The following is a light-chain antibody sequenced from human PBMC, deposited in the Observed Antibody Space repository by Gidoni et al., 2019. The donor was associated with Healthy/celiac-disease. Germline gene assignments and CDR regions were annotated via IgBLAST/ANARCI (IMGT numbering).Light chain of an antibody. J-gene: IGLJ2*01. CDR3: SSYTSSSTVV. V-gene: IGLV2-14*01. CDR1: SCDVGGYNY. Sequence: QSALTQPASVSGSPGQPITISCTGTSCDVGGYNYVSWYQQHPGKAPKLMIYDVRNRPSGVSNRFSGSKSGHTASLTISGLQAEDEADYYCSSYTSSSTVVFGGGTKLTVL. CDR2: DVR.